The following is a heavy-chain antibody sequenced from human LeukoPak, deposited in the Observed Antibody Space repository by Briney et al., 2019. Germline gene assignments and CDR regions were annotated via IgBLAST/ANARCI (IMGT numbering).Heavy chain of an antibody. V-gene: IGHV4-59*01. Sequence: PSETLSLTCTVSGGSISSYYWSWIRQPPGKGLEWIGYIYYSGSTNYNPSLKSRVTISVDTSKNQFSLKLSSVTAADTAVYYCASRNDCGDYYWYFDLWGRGTLVTVSS. D-gene: IGHD4-17*01. CDR3: ASRNDCGDYYWYFDL. CDR2: IYYSGST. J-gene: IGHJ2*01. CDR1: GGSISSYY.